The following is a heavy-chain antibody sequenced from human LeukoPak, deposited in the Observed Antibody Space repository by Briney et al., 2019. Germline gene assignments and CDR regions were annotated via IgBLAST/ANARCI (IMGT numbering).Heavy chain of an antibody. J-gene: IGHJ4*02. CDR2: IYTSGST. CDR3: ARGGLLRDIDY. Sequence: SQTLSLTCTVSGGSISSGSYYWSWIRQPAGKGLEWIGRIYTSGSTNYNPSLKSRVTILVDTSKNQFSLKLSSVTAADTAVYYCARGGLLRDIDYWGQGTLVTVSS. D-gene: IGHD1-26*01. V-gene: IGHV4-61*02. CDR1: GGSISSGSYY.